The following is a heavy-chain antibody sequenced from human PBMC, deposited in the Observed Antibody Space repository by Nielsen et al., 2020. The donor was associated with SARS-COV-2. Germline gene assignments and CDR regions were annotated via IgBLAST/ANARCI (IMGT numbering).Heavy chain of an antibody. J-gene: IGHJ6*02. CDR2: IAWDDDK. D-gene: IGHD3-22*01. V-gene: IGHV2-70*01. CDR3: ARILWRDSSGRDYYYGMDV. CDR1: GFSLSTSGMC. Sequence: SGPTLVKPTQTLILTCTFSGFSLSTSGMCVSWICQPPGKALEWLALIAWDDDKYYSTSLKTRLTISKDTSKNQVVLTMTNMDPVDTATYYCARILWRDSSGRDYYYGMDVWGQGTTVTVSS.